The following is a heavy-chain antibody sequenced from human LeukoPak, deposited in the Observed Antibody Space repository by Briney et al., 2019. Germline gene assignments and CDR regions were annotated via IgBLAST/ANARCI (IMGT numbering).Heavy chain of an antibody. CDR2: INPNSGGT. CDR1: GYTFTGYY. Sequence: ASVKVSCKASGYTFTGYYMHWVRQAPGQGLEWMGWINPNSGGTNYAQKFQGRVTMTRDTSISTAYMELSRLRSDDTAVYYCARDTPMYYDFWSGKDGFDYWGQGTLVTVSS. D-gene: IGHD3-3*01. CDR3: ARDTPMYYDFWSGKDGFDY. V-gene: IGHV1-2*02. J-gene: IGHJ4*02.